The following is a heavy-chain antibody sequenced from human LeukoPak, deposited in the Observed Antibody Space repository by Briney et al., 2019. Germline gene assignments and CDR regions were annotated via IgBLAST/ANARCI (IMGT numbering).Heavy chain of an antibody. CDR2: FYSDGRT. CDR1: GFIVSTNY. Sequence: PGGSLRLSCAASGFIVSTNYMNWVRKAPGKGLEWVSIFYSDGRTFYAGSVQGRFTISRDNSKNTIYLQMNSLRAEDTAMYYCARAFPPPAAGFDYWGQGTLVTISS. J-gene: IGHJ4*02. D-gene: IGHD6-13*01. CDR3: ARAFPPPAAGFDY. V-gene: IGHV3-53*01.